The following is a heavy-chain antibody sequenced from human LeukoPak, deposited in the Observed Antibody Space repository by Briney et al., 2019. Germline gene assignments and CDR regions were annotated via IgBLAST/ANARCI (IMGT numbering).Heavy chain of an antibody. CDR1: GLIVSSNY. Sequence: GGSLRLSCADSGLIVSSNYMNWVRQAPGKGLEWVSVIYIGGSTYYADSVKGRFTISRDNSKNTLYLQMNSLRAEDTAVYYCASRRDGYNSNDWGQGTLVTVSS. D-gene: IGHD5-24*01. CDR3: ASRRDGYNSND. V-gene: IGHV3-53*01. CDR2: IYIGGST. J-gene: IGHJ4*02.